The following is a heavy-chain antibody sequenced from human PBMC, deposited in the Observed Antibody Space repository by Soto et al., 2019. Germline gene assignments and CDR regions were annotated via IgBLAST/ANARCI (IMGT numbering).Heavy chain of an antibody. J-gene: IGHJ1*01. CDR3: ARGGDADCGGDCYEYFQH. D-gene: IGHD2-21*02. CDR2: IYYSGST. Sequence: SETLSLTCTVSGGSISSGGYYWSWIRQHPGKGLEWIGYIYYSGSTYYNPSLKSRVTISVDTSKNQFSLKLSSVTAADTAVYYCARGGDADCGGDCYEYFQHWGQGTLVTVSS. V-gene: IGHV4-31*03. CDR1: GGSISSGGYY.